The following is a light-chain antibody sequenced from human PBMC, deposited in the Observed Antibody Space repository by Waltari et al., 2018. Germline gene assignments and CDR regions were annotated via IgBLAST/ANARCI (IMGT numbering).Light chain of an antibody. Sequence: QSALPQPPSVSGSPGQSVPISCPGTSSDVGSYNRVSWYQQPPGTAPKLVIYEVSNRPSGVPDRFSGSKSGNTASLTISGLQAEDEADYYCSSYTSSSTWVFGGGTKLTVL. CDR1: SSDVGSYNR. CDR3: SSYTSSSTWV. CDR2: EVS. V-gene: IGLV2-18*02. J-gene: IGLJ3*02.